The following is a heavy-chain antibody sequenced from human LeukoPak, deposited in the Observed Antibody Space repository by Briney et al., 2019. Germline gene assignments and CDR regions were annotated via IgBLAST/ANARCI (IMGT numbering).Heavy chain of an antibody. D-gene: IGHD5-12*01. CDR2: IWYDGSKK. V-gene: IGHV3-30*02. CDR3: AKGEYDYYMDV. J-gene: IGHJ6*03. Sequence: PGGSLRLSCAASGFSFSNYGIHWVRQAPGKGLEWVAFIWYDGSKKYYTDSVRGRFTISRDNSKNTLYLQMNSLRAEDTAVYYCAKGEYDYYMDVWGKGTTVTVSS. CDR1: GFSFSNYG.